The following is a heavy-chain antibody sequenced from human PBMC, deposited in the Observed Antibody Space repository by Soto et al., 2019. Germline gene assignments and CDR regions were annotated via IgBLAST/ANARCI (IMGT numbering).Heavy chain of an antibody. Sequence: XTLSLTCTVSDGSLSTYLCNWIRQPAGKGLEWIGRIDNSGNTNYNPSLKSRVTMSADTSRNKFSLKLKSVNDADTAVYYCARGGQDFWSGPFDYWGQGALVT. CDR3: ARGGQDFWSGPFDY. CDR1: DGSLSTYL. V-gene: IGHV4-4*07. CDR2: IDNSGNT. D-gene: IGHD3-3*01. J-gene: IGHJ4*02.